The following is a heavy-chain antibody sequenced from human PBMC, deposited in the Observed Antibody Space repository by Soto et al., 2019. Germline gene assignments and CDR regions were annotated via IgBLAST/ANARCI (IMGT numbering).Heavy chain of an antibody. CDR1: GFTFSNYG. Sequence: QVQLVESGGGVVQPGGSLRLSCAASGFTFSNYGIHWVRQAPGKGLEWITVITYGGGNRYYADSVRGRFTISRDNSKNKIYLQMDSLRAEDTARNYCTKQLVPHTNAVDIWGQGNIVTVSS. V-gene: IGHV3-30*18. D-gene: IGHD1-1*01. J-gene: IGHJ3*02. CDR3: TKQLVPHTNAVDI. CDR2: ITYGGGNR.